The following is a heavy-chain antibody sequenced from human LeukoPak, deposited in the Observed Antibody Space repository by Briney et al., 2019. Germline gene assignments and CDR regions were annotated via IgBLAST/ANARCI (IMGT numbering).Heavy chain of an antibody. V-gene: IGHV1-46*01. Sequence: ASVKVSCKASGYTFTSYYMHWVRQAPGQGLEWMGIVNPSGGSTSNAQKFQGRVTMTRDTSTSTVYMELSSLTSEDTAVYYCARDNNTSSLADPWGQGTLVTVSS. CDR3: ARDNNTSSLADP. CDR2: VNPSGGST. J-gene: IGHJ5*02. CDR1: GYTFTSYY. D-gene: IGHD2/OR15-2a*01.